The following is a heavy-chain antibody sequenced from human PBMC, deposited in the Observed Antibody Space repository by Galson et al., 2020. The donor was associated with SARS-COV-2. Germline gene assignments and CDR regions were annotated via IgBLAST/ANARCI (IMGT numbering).Heavy chain of an antibody. CDR2: IYPGDSDT. Sequence: KIGESLKISCKGSGYSFTSYWIGWVRQMPGKGLEWMGIIYPGDSDTRYSPSFQGQVTISADKSISTAYLQWSSLKASDTAMYYCARHRGPPAPGVPAASYYYYYMDVWGKGTKVTVSS. CDR3: ARHRGPPAPGVPAASYYYYYMDV. J-gene: IGHJ6*03. CDR1: GYSFTSYW. D-gene: IGHD2-2*01. V-gene: IGHV5-51*01.